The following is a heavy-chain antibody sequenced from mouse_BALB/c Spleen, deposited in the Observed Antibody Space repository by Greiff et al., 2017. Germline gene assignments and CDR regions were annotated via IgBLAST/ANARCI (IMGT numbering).Heavy chain of an antibody. Sequence: QVTLKVSGPGILQPSQTLSLTCSFSGFSLSTSGMGVSWIRQPSGKGLEWLAHIYWDDDKRYNPSLKSRLTISKDTSRNQVFLKITSVDTADTATYYCARSDGYYPLYAMDYWGQGTSVTVSS. J-gene: IGHJ4*01. CDR3: ARSDGYYPLYAMDY. V-gene: IGHV8-12*01. D-gene: IGHD2-3*01. CDR2: IYWDDDK. CDR1: GFSLSTSGMG.